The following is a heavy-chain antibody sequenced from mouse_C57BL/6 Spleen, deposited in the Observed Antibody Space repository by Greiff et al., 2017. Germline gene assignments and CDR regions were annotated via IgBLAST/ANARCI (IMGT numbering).Heavy chain of an antibody. Sequence: EVQLQESGPGLVKPSQSLSLTCSVTGYSITSGYYWNWIRQFPGNKLEWMGYISYDGSNNYNPSLKNRISITRDTSKNQFFLKLNSVTTEDTVTYYCARRGTTGFAYWGQGTLVTVSA. CDR2: ISYDGSN. CDR1: GYSITSGYY. CDR3: ARRGTTGFAY. J-gene: IGHJ3*01. V-gene: IGHV3-6*01. D-gene: IGHD1-1*01.